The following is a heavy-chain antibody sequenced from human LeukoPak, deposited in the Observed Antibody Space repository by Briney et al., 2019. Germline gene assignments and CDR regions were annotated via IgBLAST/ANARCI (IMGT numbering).Heavy chain of an antibody. D-gene: IGHD6-19*01. CDR2: ISYDGSNK. J-gene: IGHJ4*02. V-gene: IGHV3-30*18. CDR3: AKDPSSGYSSGWPFDY. Sequence: PGRSLRLSCEASGFTFSSHGMHWVRQAPGKGLEWVAVISYDGSNKYYADSVKGRFIISRDNSKNTLYLQMNSLRAEDTAVYYCAKDPSSGYSSGWPFDYWGQGTLVTVSS. CDR1: GFTFSSHG.